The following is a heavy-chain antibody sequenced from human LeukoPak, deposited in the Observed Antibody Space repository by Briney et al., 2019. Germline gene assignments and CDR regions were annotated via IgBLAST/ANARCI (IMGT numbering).Heavy chain of an antibody. CDR3: ARALGAYYYGSGSYRYFDY. Sequence: PSETLSLTCAVYGGSFSGYYWSWIRQPPGKGLEWIGEINHSGSTNYNPSLKSRVTISVDTSKNQFSLKLSSVTAADTAVYYCARALGAYYYGSGSYRYFDYWGQGTLVTVSS. CDR1: GGSFSGYY. CDR2: INHSGST. J-gene: IGHJ4*02. D-gene: IGHD3-10*01. V-gene: IGHV4-34*01.